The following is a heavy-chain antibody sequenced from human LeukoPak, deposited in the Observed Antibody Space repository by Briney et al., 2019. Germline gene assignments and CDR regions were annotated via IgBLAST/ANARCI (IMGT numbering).Heavy chain of an antibody. V-gene: IGHV3-30*04. Sequence: GRSLRLSCAASGFTFSSYAMHWVRQAPGKGLEWVAVISYDGSNEYYADSVKGRFTISRDNSKNTLYLQMNSLRAEDTAVYYCAKDRLAAALNWFDPWGQGTLVTVSS. CDR1: GFTFSSYA. D-gene: IGHD6-13*01. CDR3: AKDRLAAALNWFDP. CDR2: ISYDGSNE. J-gene: IGHJ5*02.